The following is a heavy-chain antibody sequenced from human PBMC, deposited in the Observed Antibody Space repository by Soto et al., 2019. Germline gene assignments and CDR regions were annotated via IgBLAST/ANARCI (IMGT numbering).Heavy chain of an antibody. CDR3: VTDRLV. D-gene: IGHD2-2*01. CDR1: GFTFTNAW. CDR2: IKSKTDGGTT. Sequence: EVQLVESGGGLVKPGGSLRLSCAASGFTFTNAWMNWVRQAPGKGLESIGRIKSKTDGGTTDYTAPVKGRFIISRDDSKNTLFLQMSSLQIEDTAVHYCVTDRLVWGQGTLVTVFS. J-gene: IGHJ4*02. V-gene: IGHV3-15*01.